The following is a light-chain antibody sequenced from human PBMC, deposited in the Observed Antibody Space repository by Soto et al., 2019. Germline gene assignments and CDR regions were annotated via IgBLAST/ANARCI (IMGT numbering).Light chain of an antibody. V-gene: IGKV1-5*03. Sequence: DVQMTQSPSTLPASVGDRVTITCRASQSIDNWLAWYQQKPGRAPKLLIYMASTLQGGVPSRFSGSGSGTACSLTIGSLQADDFATYFCQQSNFYPWTFGQGTKVEVK. CDR2: MAS. CDR1: QSIDNW. CDR3: QQSNFYPWT. J-gene: IGKJ1*01.